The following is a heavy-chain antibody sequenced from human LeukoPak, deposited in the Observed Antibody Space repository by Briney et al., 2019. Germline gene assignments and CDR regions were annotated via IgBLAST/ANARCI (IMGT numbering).Heavy chain of an antibody. CDR3: ARSLPYGTTWYGRSDF. J-gene: IGHJ4*02. CDR1: GFTFSNYA. Sequence: GGSLRLSCAASGFTFSNYAMSWVRQAPGKGLEWVANIRQDGDTKYYVDSVKGRFTISRDNAMNSLYLQMNSLRAEDTAIYYCARSLPYGTTWYGRSDFWGQGTLVTVSP. CDR2: IRQDGDTK. V-gene: IGHV3-7*03. D-gene: IGHD6-13*01.